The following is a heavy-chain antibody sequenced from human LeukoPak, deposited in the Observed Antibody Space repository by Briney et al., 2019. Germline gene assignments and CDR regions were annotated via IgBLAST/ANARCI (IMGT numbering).Heavy chain of an antibody. CDR2: INPSGGST. CDR3: ARDLGLRGVTNWFDP. D-gene: IGHD3-10*01. V-gene: IGHV1-46*01. Sequence: RASVKVSCKASGYTFTSYGISWVRQAPGQGLEWMGIINPSGGSTSYAQKFQGRVTMTRDTSTSTVYMELSSLRSEDTAVYYCARDLGLRGVTNWFDPWGQGTLVTVSS. CDR1: GYTFTSYG. J-gene: IGHJ5*02.